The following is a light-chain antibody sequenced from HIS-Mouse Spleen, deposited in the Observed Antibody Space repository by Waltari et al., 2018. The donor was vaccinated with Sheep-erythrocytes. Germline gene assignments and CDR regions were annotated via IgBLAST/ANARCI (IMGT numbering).Light chain of an antibody. CDR2: QDS. CDR3: QAWDSSTAV. V-gene: IGLV3-1*01. J-gene: IGLJ2*01. CDR1: KLGDKY. Sequence: SYELTQPPSVAVSPGQTASLPCSGDKLGDKYAYWYQQKPGQSPVLVIYQDSKRPSGIPERFSGSNSGNTATLTISGTQAMDEADYYCQAWDSSTAVFGGGTKLTVL.